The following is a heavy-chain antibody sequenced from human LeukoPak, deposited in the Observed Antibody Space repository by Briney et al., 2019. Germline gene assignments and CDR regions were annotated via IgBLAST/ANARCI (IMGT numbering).Heavy chain of an antibody. V-gene: IGHV3-74*01. CDR1: GSTFSNYL. Sequence: GGSLRLSCAASGSTFSNYLMHWVRQDPLKGLVWVSRINSDGGSTGYADSVKGRFTISRDNAKNTLYLQMNSLRAEDTALYYCARGGTSGSLIYWGQGTLVTVSS. CDR3: ARGGTSGSLIY. D-gene: IGHD1-26*01. J-gene: IGHJ4*02. CDR2: INSDGGST.